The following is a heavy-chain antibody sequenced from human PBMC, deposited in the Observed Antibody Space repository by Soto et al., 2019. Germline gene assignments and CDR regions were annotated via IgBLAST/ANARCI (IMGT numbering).Heavy chain of an antibody. CDR3: ARHGSDSGWFFFGS. CDR2: VSYSGST. J-gene: IGHJ5*01. V-gene: IGHV4-59*08. Sequence: SETLSLPCSLSGGAIGGYYWSWIRQPPGKALEWIGYVSYSGSTDYHPSLKSRVSISIDTSKNQFSLKMISVTAADTAVYYCARHGSDSGWFFFGSWGQGALVTVSS. CDR1: GGAIGGYY. D-gene: IGHD6-19*01.